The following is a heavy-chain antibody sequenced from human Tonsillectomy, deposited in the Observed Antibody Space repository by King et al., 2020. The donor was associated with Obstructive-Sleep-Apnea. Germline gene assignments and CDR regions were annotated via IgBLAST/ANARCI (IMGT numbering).Heavy chain of an antibody. CDR1: GFTVSSNY. CDR3: ARDIVATTFFTDAFDI. CDR2: IYSGGST. J-gene: IGHJ3*02. V-gene: IGHV3-66*01. Sequence: QLVQSGGGMVQPGGSLRLSCAASGFTVSSNYMSWVRQAPGKGLEWVSIIYSGGSTYYADSVKGRFTISRDNSKNTLYLQMNSLRAEDTAVYYCARDIVATTFFTDAFDIWGQGTMVTVSS. D-gene: IGHD5-12*01.